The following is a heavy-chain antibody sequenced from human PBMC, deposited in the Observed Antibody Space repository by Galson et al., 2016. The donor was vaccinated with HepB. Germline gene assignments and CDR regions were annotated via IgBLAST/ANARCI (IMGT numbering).Heavy chain of an antibody. J-gene: IGHJ4*02. V-gene: IGHV4-38-2*02. CDR1: AYSISSGYY. CDR3: ARASPYYFDY. Sequence: SETLSLTCTVSAYSISSGYYWGWIRQPPGKGLEWIGSISHSGTTYYNPSLKSRVTVSVDTSNNQFSLKLTSVTAADTAVFYCARASPYYFDYWGRGTLVTVSS. CDR2: ISHSGTT.